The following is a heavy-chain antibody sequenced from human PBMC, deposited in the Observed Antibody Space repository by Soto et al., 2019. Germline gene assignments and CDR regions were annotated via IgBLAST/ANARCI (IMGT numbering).Heavy chain of an antibody. J-gene: IGHJ5*02. CDR3: ARIPWADYGGIFDP. V-gene: IGHV4-59*01. Sequence: QVQLQESGPGLVKPSETLSLTCTVSGGSISSYYWSWIRQPPGKGLEWIGYIYYSGSTNYNPSLKSRVTLSVDTSKNQFSLKLSSVTAADTAVYYCARIPWADYGGIFDPWGQGTLVTVSS. CDR1: GGSISSYY. D-gene: IGHD4-17*01. CDR2: IYYSGST.